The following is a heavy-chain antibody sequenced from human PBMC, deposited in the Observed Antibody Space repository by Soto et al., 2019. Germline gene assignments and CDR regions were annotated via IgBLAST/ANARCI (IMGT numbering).Heavy chain of an antibody. CDR1: GFTFGDYA. CDR3: TTSTWYPPFDY. CDR2: IRSKGYGVTT. D-gene: IGHD6-13*01. V-gene: IGHV3-49*03. Sequence: GGSLRLSCTASGFTFGDYAMSWFRQAPGKGLEWVGFIRSKGYGVTTEYAASVKGRFSISRDDSKNTLFLQMNSLKTEDTAVYYCTTSTWYPPFDYWGQGTLVTVSS. J-gene: IGHJ4*02.